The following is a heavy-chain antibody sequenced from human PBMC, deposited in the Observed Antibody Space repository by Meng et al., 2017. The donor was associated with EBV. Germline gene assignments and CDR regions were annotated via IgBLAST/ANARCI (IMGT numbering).Heavy chain of an antibody. CDR3: AHRKNNWEVIEIDY. V-gene: IGHV2-5*02. CDR1: GFALSTGGAA. CDR2: VYWDDDK. J-gene: IGHJ4*02. Sequence: QIPLKESGPTLVKPTQTPSLTCTFSGFALSTGGAAVGWIRQPPGQALEWLAIVYWDDDKRYSPSLKSRLTITKDTSKNQVVLTMTNMGPGDTATYFCAHRKNNWEVIEIDYWGQGTLVTVSS. D-gene: IGHD1-1*01.